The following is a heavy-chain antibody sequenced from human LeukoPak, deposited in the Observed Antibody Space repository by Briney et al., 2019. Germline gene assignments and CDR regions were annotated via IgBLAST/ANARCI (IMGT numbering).Heavy chain of an antibody. Sequence: GGSLRLSCAASGFTFSSYAMSWVRQAPGKGLEWVSAISGSGGSTYYADSVKGRFTISRDNSKNTLYLQMNSLRAEDTAVYYCAKVAYYDFWSGGGYFDYWGQGTLVTVSS. CDR1: GFTFSSYA. J-gene: IGHJ4*02. CDR2: ISGSGGST. D-gene: IGHD3-3*01. V-gene: IGHV3-23*01. CDR3: AKVAYYDFWSGGGYFDY.